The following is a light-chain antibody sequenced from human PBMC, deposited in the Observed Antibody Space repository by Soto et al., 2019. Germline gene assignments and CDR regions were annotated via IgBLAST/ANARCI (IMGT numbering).Light chain of an antibody. CDR3: QQYGSSPQT. CDR2: GAS. J-gene: IGKJ1*01. Sequence: IVLTQSPGTLSFSTGERATLSCRASQSVSSSYLAWYQQKPGQAPRLLIYGASSRATGIPDRFSGSGSGTDFTLTISRLEPEDFAVYYCQQYGSSPQTFGQGTKVDI. CDR1: QSVSSSY. V-gene: IGKV3-20*01.